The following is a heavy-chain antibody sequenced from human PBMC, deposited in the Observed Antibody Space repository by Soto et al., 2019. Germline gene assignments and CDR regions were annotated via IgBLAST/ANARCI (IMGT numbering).Heavy chain of an antibody. D-gene: IGHD1-7*01. CDR1: GFTFSDYY. J-gene: IGHJ5*02. CDR3: AKGEGYQWTYAFDP. CDR2: ISGNSIYT. Sequence: GGSLRLSCSASGFTFSDYYVSWIRQAPGKGLEWVSYISGNSIYTNYGDSVKGRFTISRDNAKNSLYLQMNSLRAEDTAVYYCAKGEGYQWTYAFDPWGQGTMVTVYS. V-gene: IGHV3-11*06.